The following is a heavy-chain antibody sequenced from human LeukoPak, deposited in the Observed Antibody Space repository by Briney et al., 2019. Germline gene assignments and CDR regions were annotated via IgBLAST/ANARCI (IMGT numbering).Heavy chain of an antibody. D-gene: IGHD6-6*01. J-gene: IGHJ4*02. V-gene: IGHV3-33*06. CDR2: IWYDGSNK. Sequence: GGSLRLSCAASGFTFSSYGMHWVRQAPGKGLEWVAVIWYDGSNKYYADSVKGRFTISRDNSKNTLYLQMNSLRAEDTAVYYCAKDSIAARAWDYYFDYWGQGTLVTVSP. CDR3: AKDSIAARAWDYYFDY. CDR1: GFTFSSYG.